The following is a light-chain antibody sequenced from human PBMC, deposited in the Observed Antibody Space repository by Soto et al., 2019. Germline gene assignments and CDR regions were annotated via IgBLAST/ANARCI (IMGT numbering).Light chain of an antibody. CDR2: AAS. J-gene: IGKJ1*01. V-gene: IGKV1-6*01. Sequence: AIPMTQSPSSLSASVGDRVTITCRASQGIRNDLGWYQQKPGKAPKLLVYAASSLQSGVPSRFSGSGSGTDFTLTISSLQPEDFATYYCLQDYNYPWTFGQGTKVEIK. CDR1: QGIRND. CDR3: LQDYNYPWT.